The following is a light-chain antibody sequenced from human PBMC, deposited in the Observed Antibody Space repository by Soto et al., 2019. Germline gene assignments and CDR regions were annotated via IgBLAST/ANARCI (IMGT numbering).Light chain of an antibody. J-gene: IGKJ5*01. CDR3: QQSYSTPRD. Sequence: DIQMTQSPSSLSASVGDRVTITCRASQSFSNSLNWYQQKPGRAPKLLIYAASSLQSGVPSRFSGSGSGTDFILTISSLQPEDFATYYCQQSYSTPRDFGQGTRLE. CDR1: QSFSNS. V-gene: IGKV1-39*01. CDR2: AAS.